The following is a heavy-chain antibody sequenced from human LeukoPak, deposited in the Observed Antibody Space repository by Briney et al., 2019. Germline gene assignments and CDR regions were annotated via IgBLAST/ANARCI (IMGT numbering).Heavy chain of an antibody. D-gene: IGHD1-26*01. CDR3: ARDQGSLYYFDY. CDR1: GVTFSTYS. CDR2: ISSGSSTI. V-gene: IGHV3-48*02. J-gene: IGHJ4*02. Sequence: GGSLRLSCAASGVTFSTYSMNWVRQAPGRGLEWVSYISSGSSTIFYADSVKGRFTISRDNAQNSLYLQMNSLRDEDTAVYYCARDQGSLYYFDYWGQGTLVTVSS.